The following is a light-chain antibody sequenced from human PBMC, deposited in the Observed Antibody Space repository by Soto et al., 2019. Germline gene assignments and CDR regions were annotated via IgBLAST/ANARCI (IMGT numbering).Light chain of an antibody. J-gene: IGKJ1*01. CDR3: QQRSNWPRT. V-gene: IGKV3-11*01. CDR2: DAS. CDR1: QDISSY. Sequence: TQSPSSLSASVGDRVTITCQASQDISSYLTWYQQKPGQAPRLLIYDASNWATGIPARFSGSGSGTDFTLTISSLEPEDFAVYYCQQRSNWPRTFGQGTKVDIK.